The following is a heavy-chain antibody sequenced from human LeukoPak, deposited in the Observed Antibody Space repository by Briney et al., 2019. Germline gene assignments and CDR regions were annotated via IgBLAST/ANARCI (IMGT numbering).Heavy chain of an antibody. D-gene: IGHD3-10*01. CDR3: ARGDYYGSGSYAGGHMWFDY. V-gene: IGHV3-30-3*01. J-gene: IGHJ4*02. CDR2: ISYDGSKD. CDR1: GFTFNIYA. Sequence: GGSLRLSCAASGFTFNIYAMYWVRQAPGKGLEWVAVISYDGSKDYYADSVKGRFTMSRGNSKNTLYLQMNSLRPEDTAMYYCARGDYYGSGSYAGGHMWFDYWGQGTLVTVSS.